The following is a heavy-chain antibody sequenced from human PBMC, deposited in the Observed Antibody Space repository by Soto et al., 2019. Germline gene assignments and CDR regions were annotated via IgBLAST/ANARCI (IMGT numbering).Heavy chain of an antibody. J-gene: IGHJ1*01. Sequence: GGSLRLSCAASGFTFSSYAMHWVRQAQGKGLEWVAVISYDGSNKYYADSVKGRFTISRDNSKNTLYLHMNSLRDKDTAVYYWATVFDDWGEGAGVTLS. V-gene: IGHV3-30-3*01. D-gene: IGHD3-3*01. CDR3: ATVFDD. CDR1: GFTFSSYA. CDR2: ISYDGSNK.